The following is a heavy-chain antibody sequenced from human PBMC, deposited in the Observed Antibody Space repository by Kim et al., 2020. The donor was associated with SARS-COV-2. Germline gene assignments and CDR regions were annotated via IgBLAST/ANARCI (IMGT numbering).Heavy chain of an antibody. CDR2: IWHDGSKE. CDR3: ARNVKALGTYSGVDY. J-gene: IGHJ4*02. D-gene: IGHD2-21*01. CDR1: GFTFSNHG. Sequence: GGSLRLSCAVSGFTFSNHGMLWVRQAPGKGLEWVATIWHDGSKEFYSNSVKGRFTVSRDNSMNTLYLQMVSLRAEDTALYYCARNVKALGTYSGVDYWGQGTQVTVSA. V-gene: IGHV3-33*08.